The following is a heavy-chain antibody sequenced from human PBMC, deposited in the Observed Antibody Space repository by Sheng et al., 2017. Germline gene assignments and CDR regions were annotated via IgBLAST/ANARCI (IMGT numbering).Heavy chain of an antibody. J-gene: IGHJ5*02. CDR1: GGSLSSYG. CDR3: ARGVIAVAGTALGWFDP. Sequence: QVQLVQSGAEVKKPGSSVKVSCKASGGSLSSYGISWVRQAPGQGLEWMGGIIPIFGTAKYARKFQGRVTVTADESTSTAYMELSSLRSEDTAVYYCARGVIAVAGTALGWFDPWGQGTLVTVSS. CDR2: IIPIFGTA. D-gene: IGHD6-19*01. V-gene: IGHV1-69*01.